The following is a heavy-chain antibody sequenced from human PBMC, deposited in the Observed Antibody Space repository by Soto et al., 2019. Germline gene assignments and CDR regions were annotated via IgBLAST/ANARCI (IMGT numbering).Heavy chain of an antibody. D-gene: IGHD3-10*02. CDR3: ESIFGPLEDYYYYVIDF. CDR1: GGTFSSYA. J-gene: IGHJ6*02. Sequence: ASVKVSCKASGGTFSSYAISWVRQAPGQGLEWMGGIIPIFGTANYAQKFQGRVTITADESTSTAYMELSSLRSEDTAVYYCESIFGPLEDYYYYVIDFWGQGTSVTGSS. V-gene: IGHV1-69*13. CDR2: IIPIFGTA.